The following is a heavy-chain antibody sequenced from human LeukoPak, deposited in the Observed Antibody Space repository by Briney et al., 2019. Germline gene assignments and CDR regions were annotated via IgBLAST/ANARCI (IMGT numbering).Heavy chain of an antibody. J-gene: IGHJ5*02. Sequence: SETLSLTCTVSGGSISSYYWSWIRQPAGKGLEWIGRIYTSGSTNYNPSLKSRVTMSVDTSKNQFSLKLSSVTAADTAVYYCARERLVPAAISNWFDPWGQGTLVTVSS. CDR1: GGSISSYY. CDR2: IYTSGST. V-gene: IGHV4-4*07. D-gene: IGHD2-2*02. CDR3: ARERLVPAAISNWFDP.